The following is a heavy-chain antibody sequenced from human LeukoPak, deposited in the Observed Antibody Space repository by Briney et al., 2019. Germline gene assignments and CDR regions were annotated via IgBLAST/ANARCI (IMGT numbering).Heavy chain of an antibody. CDR1: GGSISSDH. J-gene: IGHJ3*02. D-gene: IGHD2/OR15-2a*01. CDR3: ARKNDFEI. CDR2: IYYSGRT. V-gene: IGHV4-59*01. Sequence: SETLSLTCTVSGGSISSDHWNWIRQTPGKGLEWIGCIYYSGRTYYNPSLKSRVTISLDMCKSQFSLRLTSVTAADTAVYYCARKNDFEIWGQGTLVTVSS.